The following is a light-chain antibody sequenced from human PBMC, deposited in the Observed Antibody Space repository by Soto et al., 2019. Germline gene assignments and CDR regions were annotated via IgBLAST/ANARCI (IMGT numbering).Light chain of an antibody. CDR2: SNN. Sequence: QSVLTQPPSASGTPGQRVTISCSGSSSNIGSNTVNWYQQLPGTAPKLLIYSNNQRPSGVPDRFSGSKSGTSASLAISGLQSEDEADYYCCTDAGTYKVFGTGTKVTV. J-gene: IGLJ1*01. V-gene: IGLV1-44*01. CDR3: CTDAGTYKV. CDR1: SSNIGSNT.